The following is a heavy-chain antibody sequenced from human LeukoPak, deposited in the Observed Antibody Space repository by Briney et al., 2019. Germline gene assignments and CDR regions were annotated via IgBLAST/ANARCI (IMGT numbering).Heavy chain of an antibody. CDR2: ISGSGSTI. Sequence: GGALRLSCAASGFTFSNFATNWVRQAPGKGLEWISYISGSGSTIYYADSVRGRFTISRDNGKNSLYLQMNSLRDEDTAVYYCAIVSSSRGYAFDIWGQGTMVTVAS. CDR1: GFTFSNFA. J-gene: IGHJ3*02. CDR3: AIVSSSRGYAFDI. V-gene: IGHV3-48*02. D-gene: IGHD3-10*01.